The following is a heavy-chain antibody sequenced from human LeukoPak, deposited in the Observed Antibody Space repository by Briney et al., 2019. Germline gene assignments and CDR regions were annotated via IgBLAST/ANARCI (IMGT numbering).Heavy chain of an antibody. D-gene: IGHD1-7*01. V-gene: IGHV3-21*01. CDR1: GFTFSSYS. J-gene: IGHJ6*03. CDR3: ARGRLKLLFHYHYYMDV. CDR2: ISSSSSYI. Sequence: GGPLRLSCAPSGFTFSSYSMNWVRQAPGKGLEWVSSISSSSSYIYYADSVKGRFTISRDNAKNSLYLQMNSLRAEDMAVYYCARGRLKLLFHYHYYMDVLGKGTTVTVSS.